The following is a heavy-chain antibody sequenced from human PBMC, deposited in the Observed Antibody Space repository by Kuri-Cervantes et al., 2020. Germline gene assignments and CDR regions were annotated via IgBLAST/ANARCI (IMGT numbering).Heavy chain of an antibody. CDR2: IYHSGST. CDR3: ARVTSFLEWLLSYFDY. J-gene: IGHJ4*02. Sequence: SETLSLTCAVSGGSISSSNWWSWVRQPPGKGLEWIGEIYHSGSTNYNPSLKSRVTISVDKFKNQFSLKLSSVTAADTAVYYCARVTSFLEWLLSYFDYWGQGTLVTVSS. CDR1: GGSISSSNW. V-gene: IGHV4-4*02. D-gene: IGHD3-3*01.